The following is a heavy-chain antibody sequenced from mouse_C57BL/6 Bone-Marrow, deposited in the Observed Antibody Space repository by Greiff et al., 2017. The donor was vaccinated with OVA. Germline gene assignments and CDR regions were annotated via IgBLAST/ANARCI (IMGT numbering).Heavy chain of an antibody. V-gene: IGHV5-17*01. Sequence: EVQRVESGGGLVKPGGSLKLSCAASGFTFSDYGMHWVRQAPEKWLECVAYISSGSSTIYYADTVKGRFTISRDNAKNTLFLKMTSLRSEDTAMYYCASWAPYYYAMDYWGQGTSVTVSS. CDR2: ISSGSSTI. J-gene: IGHJ4*01. CDR1: GFTFSDYG. CDR3: ASWAPYYYAMDY.